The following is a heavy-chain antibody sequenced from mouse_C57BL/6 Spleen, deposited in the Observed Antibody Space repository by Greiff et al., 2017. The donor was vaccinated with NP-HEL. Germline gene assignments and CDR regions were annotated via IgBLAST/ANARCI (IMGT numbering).Heavy chain of an antibody. V-gene: IGHV1-72*01. D-gene: IGHD2-3*01. J-gene: IGHJ4*01. CDR3: ARQVYDGFGGAMDY. Sequence: QVQLQQPGAELVKPGASVKLSCKASGYTFTSYWMHWVKQRPGRGLEWIGRIDPNSGGTKYNEKFKSKATLTVDKPSSTAYMQLSSLSSAESAVDYCARQVYDGFGGAMDYWGQGTSVTVSS. CDR2: IDPNSGGT. CDR1: GYTFTSYW.